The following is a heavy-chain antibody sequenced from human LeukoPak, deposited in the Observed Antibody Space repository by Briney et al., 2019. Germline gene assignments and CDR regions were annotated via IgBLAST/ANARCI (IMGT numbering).Heavy chain of an antibody. CDR1: GASISSYY. CDR3: VRHVLINLSWKADY. Sequence: PSETLSLTCTVSGASISSYYWSWIRQPPGKGLEWIGYIYYSGSTNYNPSLKSRVTISVDTSKNQFSLKLSSMTAADTAVYYYVRHVLINLSWKADYWGQGTLVTVSS. CDR2: IYYSGST. V-gene: IGHV4-59*08. J-gene: IGHJ4*02. D-gene: IGHD1-1*01.